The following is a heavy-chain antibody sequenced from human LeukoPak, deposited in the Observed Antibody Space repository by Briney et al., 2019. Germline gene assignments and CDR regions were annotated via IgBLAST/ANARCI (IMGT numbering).Heavy chain of an antibody. CDR3: ARGLEPDIVVVPAAHN. V-gene: IGHV3-30-3*01. J-gene: IGHJ4*02. D-gene: IGHD2-2*01. CDR2: ISYDGSNK. CDR1: GFTFSSYA. Sequence: SGGSLRLSCAASGFTFSSYAMHWVRQAPGKGLEWVAVISYDGSNKYYADSVKGRFTISRDNSKNTLYLQMNSLRAEDTAVYYCARGLEPDIVVVPAAHNWGQGTLVTVSS.